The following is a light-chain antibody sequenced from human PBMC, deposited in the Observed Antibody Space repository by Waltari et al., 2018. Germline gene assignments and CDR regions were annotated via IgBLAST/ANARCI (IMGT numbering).Light chain of an antibody. CDR3: CSYGNSIYV. CDR2: EGT. J-gene: IGLJ1*01. V-gene: IGLV2-23*01. Sequence: QSALTQPASVSGSPGQPITSSCSGTSSDVGRYKLVSWYQQQPDKAPKLLIYEGTKRPAGVSSRYLGANAGSAASLTICGLQADDEVDYCCCSYGNSIYVFGSGTKVTVI. CDR1: SSDVGRYKL.